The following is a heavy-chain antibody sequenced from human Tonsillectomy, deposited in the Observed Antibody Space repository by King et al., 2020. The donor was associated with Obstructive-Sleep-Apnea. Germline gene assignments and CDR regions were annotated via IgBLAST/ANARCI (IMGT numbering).Heavy chain of an antibody. D-gene: IGHD6-19*01. V-gene: IGHV3-11*06. CDR2: MSSTGICI. Sequence: VQLVESGGGVVKPGGSLRLSCAASGFTFTDYDYYMSWIRRAPGKVLEWVAYMSSTGICIKYAESLQGRFTISRDNAANSVYHQMNSLRADDTALYFCARGSGDWLVDSWGQGTLVIVSS. J-gene: IGHJ4*02. CDR3: ARGSGDWLVDS. CDR1: GFTFTDYDYY.